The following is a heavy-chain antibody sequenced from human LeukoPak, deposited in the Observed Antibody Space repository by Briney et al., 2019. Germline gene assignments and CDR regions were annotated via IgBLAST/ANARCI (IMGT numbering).Heavy chain of an antibody. CDR3: AKDTRRHYTSGPNPDSLH. V-gene: IGHV3-9*01. CDR2: ISWNSGSI. CDR1: GFIFNNYA. D-gene: IGHD6-19*01. J-gene: IGHJ4*02. Sequence: GGSLRLSCAGSGFIFNNYAMHWVRQPPGKGLEWVSGISWNSGSIDYADSVKGRFTISRDNAKNSLYLQMNSLRVEDTAFYYCAKDTRRHYTSGPNPDSLHWGQGALVTVSS.